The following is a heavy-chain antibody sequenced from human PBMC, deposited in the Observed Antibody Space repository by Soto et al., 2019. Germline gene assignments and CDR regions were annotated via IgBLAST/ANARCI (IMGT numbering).Heavy chain of an antibody. CDR2: ISYDGGNK. CDR3: AKEAHTFYGGYLDY. J-gene: IGHJ4*02. Sequence: PGGSLRLSCAASGFTFSSYGMHWVRQPPGKGLEWVAVISYDGGNKFFADSVKGRFTISRDKSKNTLYLKMNSLRAEDTAVYYCAKEAHTFYGGYLDYWGQGTLVTVSS. D-gene: IGHD4-17*01. CDR1: GFTFSSYG. V-gene: IGHV3-30*18.